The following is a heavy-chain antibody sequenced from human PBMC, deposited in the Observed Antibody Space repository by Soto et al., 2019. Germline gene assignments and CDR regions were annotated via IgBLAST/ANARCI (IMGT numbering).Heavy chain of an antibody. V-gene: IGHV1-18*01. CDR2: IATYNSNR. CDR3: ATVLRGVVNWFDP. Sequence: HLVQSGPEVKKPGASITVSCKTSGDTFTNFGLSWVRQAPGQGLEWMGWIATYNSNRNYAQTFQGTLTLTTDTSTSTAYMELKSLRYDDTAVYYCATVLRGVVNWFDPWGQGTLVTVSS. J-gene: IGHJ5*02. CDR1: GDTFTNFG. D-gene: IGHD3-10*01.